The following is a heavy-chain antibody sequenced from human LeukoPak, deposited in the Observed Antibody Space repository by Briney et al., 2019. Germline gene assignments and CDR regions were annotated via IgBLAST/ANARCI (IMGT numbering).Heavy chain of an antibody. Sequence: ASVKVSCKASGYTFTSYYMHWVRQAPGQGLEWMGIINPSGGSTSYAQKFQGRVTMTRDTSTSTVYMKLSSLRSEDTAVYYCARVRSRWLPDQISDAFDIWGQGTMVTVSS. CDR2: INPSGGST. V-gene: IGHV1-46*01. D-gene: IGHD5-12*01. J-gene: IGHJ3*02. CDR1: GYTFTSYY. CDR3: ARVRSRWLPDQISDAFDI.